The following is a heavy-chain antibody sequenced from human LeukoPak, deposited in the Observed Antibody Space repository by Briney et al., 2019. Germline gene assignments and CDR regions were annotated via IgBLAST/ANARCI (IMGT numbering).Heavy chain of an antibody. D-gene: IGHD2-2*01. CDR1: GGSSSSSSYY. J-gene: IGHJ5*02. CDR3: AKRAVTTAAYLWFDP. CDR2: IKYSGSI. V-gene: IGHV4-39*07. Sequence: SETLSLTCTVSGGSSSSSSYYWGWIRQPPGKGLEWIGSIKYSGSIYYNASLKSRLTISVDTSKNQFSLRLSSVTAADTAVYYCAKRAVTTAAYLWFDPWGQGTLVTVSS.